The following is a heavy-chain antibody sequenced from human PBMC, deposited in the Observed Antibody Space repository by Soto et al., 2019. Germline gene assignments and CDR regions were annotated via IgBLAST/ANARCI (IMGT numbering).Heavy chain of an antibody. CDR2: IYYSGST. CDR3: ARRYGSFLDY. J-gene: IGHJ4*02. D-gene: IGHD3-16*01. Sequence: PSETQSLTCSVSGGSISSSSDFWGWIRQPPGKGLEWIGYIYYSGSTNYNPSLKSRVTISVDTSKNTLSLKLNTVTAADTAVYYGARRYGSFLDYGGKGTLVTVSP. V-gene: IGHV4-61*05. CDR1: GGSISSSSDF.